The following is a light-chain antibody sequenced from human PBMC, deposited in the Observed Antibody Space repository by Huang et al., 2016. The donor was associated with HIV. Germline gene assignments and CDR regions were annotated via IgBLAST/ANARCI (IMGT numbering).Light chain of an antibody. Sequence: DIQLTQSPSSLSASVGDRVTITCRASKNINSVLNWYKQTPGKAPNLLIYAASSLQSGVPSRFSGSGYGTDFTLTISGLQPVDLGTYYCQQSYNTSWTFGQGTTVEIK. CDR3: QQSYNTSWT. CDR2: AAS. J-gene: IGKJ1*01. CDR1: KNINSV. V-gene: IGKV1-39*01.